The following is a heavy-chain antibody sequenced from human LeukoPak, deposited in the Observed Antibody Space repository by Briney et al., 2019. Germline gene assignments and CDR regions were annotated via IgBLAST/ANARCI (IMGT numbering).Heavy chain of an antibody. J-gene: IGHJ4*02. D-gene: IGHD3-10*01. CDR1: GGSFSGSY. CDR2: INHSGST. Sequence: PSGTLSLTCAVYGGSFSGSYWSWIRQHPGKGLEWIGEINHSGSTNYNPSLKSRATISVDTSKNQFSLKLSAVTAADTAVYYCARGRVYYGSGTTATYFDYWGQGTLVTVSS. CDR3: ARGRVYYGSGTTATYFDY. V-gene: IGHV4-34*01.